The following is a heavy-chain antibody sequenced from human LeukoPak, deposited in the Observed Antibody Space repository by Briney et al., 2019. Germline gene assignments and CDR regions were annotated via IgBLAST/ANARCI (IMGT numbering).Heavy chain of an antibody. CDR3: ASQQQLVLLDWFDP. CDR2: IYYSGST. Sequence: SETLSLTCTVSGGSISSSSYYWGWIRQPPGKGLEWIGSIYYSGSTYYNPSLKSRVIVSSDTSKNQFSLKLSSVTAADTAVYYCASQQQLVLLDWFDPWGQGTLVTVSS. V-gene: IGHV4-39*07. CDR1: GGSISSSSYY. J-gene: IGHJ5*02. D-gene: IGHD6-13*01.